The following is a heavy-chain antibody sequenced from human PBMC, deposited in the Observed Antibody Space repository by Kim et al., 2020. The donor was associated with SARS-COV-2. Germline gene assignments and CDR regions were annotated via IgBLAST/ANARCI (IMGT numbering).Heavy chain of an antibody. J-gene: IGHJ5*02. CDR1: GGSISSSNW. Sequence: SETLSLTCAVSGGSISSSNWWSWVRQPPGKGLEWIGEIYHSGSTNYNPSLKSRVTISVDKSKNQFSLKLSSVTAADTAVYYCARFRRRFPDPSSSGEGVAWFDPWGQGTLVTVSS. V-gene: IGHV4-4*02. D-gene: IGHD6-6*01. CDR2: IYHSGST. CDR3: ARFRRRFPDPSSSGEGVAWFDP.